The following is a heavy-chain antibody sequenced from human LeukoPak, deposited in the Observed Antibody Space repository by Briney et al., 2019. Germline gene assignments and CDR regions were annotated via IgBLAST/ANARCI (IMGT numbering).Heavy chain of an antibody. J-gene: IGHJ4*02. CDR1: GGSISSNYY. D-gene: IGHD3-9*01. V-gene: IGHV4-39*02. CDR2: FFYSGST. Sequence: PSETLSLTCTVSGGSISSNYYWGWIRQPPGKGLEWIVSFFYSGSTYYNPSLKSRDTISVDTSKNQFSLRLSSVTAADTAVYYCARARGRYIDFLDYWGQGTLITVSS. CDR3: ARARGRYIDFLDY.